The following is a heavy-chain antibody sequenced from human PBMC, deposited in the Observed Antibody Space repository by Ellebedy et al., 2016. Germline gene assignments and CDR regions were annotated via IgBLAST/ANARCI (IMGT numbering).Heavy chain of an antibody. CDR1: GFTFDEYA. CDR3: AKQKGGGRATPLDY. Sequence: GGSLRLXXVASGFTFDEYAMHWVRQTPGKGLEWVSVISWDGGSTYYADSVKGRFTVSRDNSKSTLFLQMNSLRAEDTALYYCAKQKGGGRATPLDYWGQGTLVTVSS. V-gene: IGHV3-43D*03. CDR2: ISWDGGST. J-gene: IGHJ4*02. D-gene: IGHD1-26*01.